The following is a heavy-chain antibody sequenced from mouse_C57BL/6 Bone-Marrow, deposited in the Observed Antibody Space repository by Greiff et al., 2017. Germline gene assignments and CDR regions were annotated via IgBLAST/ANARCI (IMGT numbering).Heavy chain of an antibody. J-gene: IGHJ3*01. CDR3: AGVPDSSGYFAY. CDR1: GFNIKNTY. V-gene: IGHV14-3*01. D-gene: IGHD3-2*02. Sequence: EVMLVESVAELVRPGASVKLSCTASGFNIKNTYMHWVKQRPEQGLEWIGRIDPANGNTKYAPKFQGKATITADTSSNTAYLQLSSLTSEDTAIYYCAGVPDSSGYFAYWGQGTLVTVSA. CDR2: IDPANGNT.